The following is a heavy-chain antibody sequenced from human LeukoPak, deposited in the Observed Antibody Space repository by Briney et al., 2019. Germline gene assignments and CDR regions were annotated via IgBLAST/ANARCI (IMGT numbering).Heavy chain of an antibody. V-gene: IGHV1-8*03. Sequence: APVKVSCKTSGYTFSTYDINWVRQAAGQGLEWMGWMNPNSGNTGFAQKFQGRATITRDTSITTAYLELSSLRSEDTAVYYCARAIRYQLLSDYWGQGTLVTVSS. D-gene: IGHD2-2*01. CDR2: MNPNSGNT. J-gene: IGHJ4*02. CDR3: ARAIRYQLLSDY. CDR1: GYTFSTYD.